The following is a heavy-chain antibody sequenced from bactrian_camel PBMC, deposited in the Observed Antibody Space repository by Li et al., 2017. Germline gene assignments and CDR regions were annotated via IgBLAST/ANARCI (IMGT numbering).Heavy chain of an antibody. Sequence: VQLVESGGALVQAGGSLRLSCAASGDTFRMMAWFRQGPGKEREGVASINKGSTNAVYVDSVKGRFTISQDNAKNTVYLQMNSLKPEDAGMYYCATNVVLGMCPRAYEWRYWGQGTQVTVS. CDR1: GDTFRM. D-gene: IGHD1*01. CDR2: INKGSTNA. J-gene: IGHJ4*01. V-gene: IGHV3S40*01. CDR3: ATNVVLGMCPRAYEWRY.